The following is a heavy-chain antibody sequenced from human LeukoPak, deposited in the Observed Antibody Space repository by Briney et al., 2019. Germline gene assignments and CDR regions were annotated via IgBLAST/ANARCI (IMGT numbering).Heavy chain of an antibody. CDR3: ARDQYDYGSDPYYFDY. J-gene: IGHJ4*02. CDR1: GGTFSSYA. CDR2: IIPIFGTA. Sequence: SVKVSCKXSGGTFSSYAISWVRQAPGQGLEWMGGIIPIFGTANYAQKFQGRVTITADESTSTAYMELSSLRSEDTAVYYCARDQYDYGSDPYYFDYWGQGTLVTVSS. D-gene: IGHD3-10*01. V-gene: IGHV1-69*13.